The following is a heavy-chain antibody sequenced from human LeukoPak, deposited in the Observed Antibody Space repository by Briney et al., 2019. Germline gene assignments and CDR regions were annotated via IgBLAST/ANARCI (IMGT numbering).Heavy chain of an antibody. CDR2: ISYDGSNK. CDR3: AKDGWPLRYYYYYYGMDV. CDR1: GFTFSSYS. J-gene: IGHJ6*02. V-gene: IGHV3-30*18. D-gene: IGHD2-15*01. Sequence: HSGGSLRLSCAASGFTFSSYSMNWVCRAPGKGLEWVAVISYDGSNKYYADSVKGRFTISRDNSKNTLYLQMNSLRAEDTAVYYCAKDGWPLRYYYYYYGMDVWGQGTTVTVSS.